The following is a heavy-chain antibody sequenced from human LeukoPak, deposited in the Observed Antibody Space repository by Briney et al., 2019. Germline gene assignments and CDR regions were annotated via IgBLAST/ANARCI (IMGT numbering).Heavy chain of an antibody. J-gene: IGHJ3*02. CDR3: ARDGGGYCSTTSCLEDAFDI. Sequence: GESLKISCKGSGYSFTTYWIGWARQMPGKGLEWMGIIYPGDSDTRYSPSFQGQVTISADKSISTAYLQWSSLKASDTAMYYCARDGGGYCSTTSCLEDAFDIWGLGTMVTVSS. CDR2: IYPGDSDT. V-gene: IGHV5-51*01. D-gene: IGHD2-2*03. CDR1: GYSFTTYW.